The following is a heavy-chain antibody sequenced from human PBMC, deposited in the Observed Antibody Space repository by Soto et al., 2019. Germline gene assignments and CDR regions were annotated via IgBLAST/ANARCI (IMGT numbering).Heavy chain of an antibody. CDR2: ISSSGGST. CDR1: GFTFSSYD. V-gene: IGHV3-23*01. J-gene: IGHJ6*02. D-gene: IGHD2-15*01. CDR3: ISMWGQLGYCSGDTCYSLDV. Sequence: GGSLRLSCAASGFTFSSYDMSWVRQAPGKGLEWVSAISSSGGSTYYADSVKGRFTISRDNSKSTLFLQINSLRVEDTAVYYCISMWGQLGYCSGDTCYSLDVWGQGTTVTVSS.